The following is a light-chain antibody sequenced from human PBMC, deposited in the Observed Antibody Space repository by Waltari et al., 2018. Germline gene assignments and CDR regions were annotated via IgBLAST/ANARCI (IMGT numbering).Light chain of an antibody. CDR1: QSVSKY. CDR3: QHYMRLPVT. CDR2: DAS. Sequence: EIVLTQSPGTLSLSPGERATVSCRASQSVSKYLAWYRLKPGQAPRLLIYDASKRATGIPDRFSGSGSGTDFSLTISRLEPEDFAVYYCQHYMRLPVTFGQGTKVEIK. V-gene: IGKV3-20*01. J-gene: IGKJ1*01.